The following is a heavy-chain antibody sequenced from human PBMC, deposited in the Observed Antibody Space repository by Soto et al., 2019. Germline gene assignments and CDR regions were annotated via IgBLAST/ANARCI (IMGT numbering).Heavy chain of an antibody. CDR1: GYTFADYY. J-gene: IGHJ5*02. Sequence: QVHLVQSGAEVKRPGASVTVSCKASGYTFADYYIHWVRQAPGRGLEWMGMINPTGGSTSFAQKSQGRRPMTRDTAKTPLCMELPTLRSEDTALYYCARPPFPGCLNAVCYPLDLWGLGTLVTVSS. CDR2: INPTGGST. D-gene: IGHD2-8*01. V-gene: IGHV1-46*01. CDR3: ARPPFPGCLNAVCYPLDL.